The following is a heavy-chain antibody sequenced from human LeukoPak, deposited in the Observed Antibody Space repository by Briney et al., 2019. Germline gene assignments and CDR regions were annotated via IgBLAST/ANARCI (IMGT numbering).Heavy chain of an antibody. Sequence: GRIMPLISTPNYAKKFQGRIMITADRSTDTTYMELASLSSQDTAIYYCASAREVSEGYFGYWGQGTLVTVSS. V-gene: IGHV1-69*08. J-gene: IGHJ4*02. CDR3: ASAREVSEGYFGY. CDR2: IMPLISTP.